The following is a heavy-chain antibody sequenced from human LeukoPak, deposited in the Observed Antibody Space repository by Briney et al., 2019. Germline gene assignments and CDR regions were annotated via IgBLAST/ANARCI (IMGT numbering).Heavy chain of an antibody. J-gene: IGHJ1*01. Sequence: GGSLRLSCAASGFTFSSYEMNWVRQAPGKGLEWVSGISPSGGITYYTDSVKGRFTISRDNSKNTQSLQMNSLRAEDTAVYYCAKDDDWGRYKHWGQGTLVTVSS. D-gene: IGHD3-16*01. V-gene: IGHV3-23*01. CDR2: ISPSGGIT. CDR1: GFTFSSYE. CDR3: AKDDDWGRYKH.